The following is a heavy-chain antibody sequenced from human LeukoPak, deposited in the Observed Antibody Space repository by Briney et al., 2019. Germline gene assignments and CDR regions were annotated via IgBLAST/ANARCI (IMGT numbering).Heavy chain of an antibody. V-gene: IGHV4-61*02. Sequence: SETLSLTCTVSGGSISSGSYYWIWIRQPAGKGLEWIGRIYTSGSTNYNPSLKSRVTISVDTSKNQFSLKLSSVTAADTAVYYCAGTYCGGDCYSTNFDYWGQGTLVTVSS. D-gene: IGHD2-21*02. CDR3: AGTYCGGDCYSTNFDY. CDR2: IYTSGST. CDR1: GGSISSGSYY. J-gene: IGHJ4*02.